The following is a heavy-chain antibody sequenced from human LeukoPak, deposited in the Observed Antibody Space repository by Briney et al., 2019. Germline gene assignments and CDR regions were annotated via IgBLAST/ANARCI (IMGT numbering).Heavy chain of an antibody. J-gene: IGHJ4*02. CDR1: GYAFTASY. CDR3: ARGKVVAGFFDY. Sequence: GASVKVSCKTSGYAFTASYLHWVRQAPGQGLEWVGWVNPNTGGTKSPQKFQGRVTMTRDTSISTVYMELTRLTSNDTAVYYCARGKVVAGFFDYWGQGNLVTVSS. CDR2: VNPNTGGT. D-gene: IGHD6-19*01. V-gene: IGHV1-2*02.